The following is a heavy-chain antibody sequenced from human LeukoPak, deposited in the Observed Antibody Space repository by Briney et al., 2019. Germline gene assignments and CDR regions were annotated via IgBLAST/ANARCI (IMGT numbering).Heavy chain of an antibody. D-gene: IGHD6-13*01. J-gene: IGHJ4*02. CDR2: IKQDGSEK. V-gene: IGHV3-7*01. CDR1: GFTFSSYG. Sequence: GRSLRLSCAASGFTFSSYGMHWVRQAPGKGLEWVANIKQDGSEKQYVDSVRGRFTISRDNAKNSLYLQMNSLRVEDTAVYYCARDGFVGAADYWGQGTLVTVSS. CDR3: ARDGFVGAADY.